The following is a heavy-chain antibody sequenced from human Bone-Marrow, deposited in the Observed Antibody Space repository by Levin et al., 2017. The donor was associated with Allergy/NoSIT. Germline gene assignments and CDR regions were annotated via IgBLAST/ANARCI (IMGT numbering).Heavy chain of an antibody. D-gene: IGHD3-10*01. Sequence: SVKVSCKASGYTFTSYGISWVRQAPGQGLEWMGWISAYNGNTNYAQKLQGRVTMTTDTSTSTAYMELRSLRSDDTAVYYCARAITMVRGVIITSPYYYYGMDVWGQGTTVTVSS. CDR2: ISAYNGNT. V-gene: IGHV1-18*01. J-gene: IGHJ6*02. CDR1: GYTFTSYG. CDR3: ARAITMVRGVIITSPYYYYGMDV.